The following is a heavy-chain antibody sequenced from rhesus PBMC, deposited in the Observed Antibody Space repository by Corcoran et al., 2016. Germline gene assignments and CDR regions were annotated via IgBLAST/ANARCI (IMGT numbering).Heavy chain of an antibody. CDR3: TTVKNFWTGCYGFDY. J-gene: IGHJ4*01. CDR2: IRNKATGRTP. D-gene: IGHD3-3*01. V-gene: IGHV3-116*01. CDR1: GFTFRDHY. Sequence: EMQLVEYGGGLVQPGGSLRLSGAASGFTFRDHYMEGFSQAPGRGPEWVGFIRNKATGRTPEYDESLKDRFPISRDDSQNVTYLPMHSLKAEDTAVYYCTTVKNFWTGCYGFDYWGQGVLVTVSS.